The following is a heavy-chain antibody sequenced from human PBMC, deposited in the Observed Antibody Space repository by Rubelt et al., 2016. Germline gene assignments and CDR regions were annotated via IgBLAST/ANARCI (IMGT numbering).Heavy chain of an antibody. D-gene: IGHD6-13*01. CDR3: ARGRRGSSSWLGRDYYGMDV. Sequence: QVQLQQWGAGLLKPSETLSLTCAVYGGSFSGYYWSLIRQPPGTGLEWIGEINHSGSTNYNPSLKSRVTMSVDTSKNQFSLKLSSVTAADTAVYYCARGRRGSSSWLGRDYYGMDVWGQGTTVTVSS. J-gene: IGHJ6*02. CDR2: INHSGST. V-gene: IGHV4-34*01. CDR1: GGSFSGYY.